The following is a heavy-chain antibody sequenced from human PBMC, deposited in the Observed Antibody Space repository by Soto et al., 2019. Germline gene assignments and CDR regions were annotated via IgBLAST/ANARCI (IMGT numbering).Heavy chain of an antibody. CDR3: ARSSSGPFDI. CDR1: GFTFSGYG. CDR2: IRYDGSDK. J-gene: IGHJ3*02. V-gene: IGHV3-33*01. D-gene: IGHD6-6*01. Sequence: VQLVESGGGVVQPGRSLRLSCAASGFTFSGYGMHWVRQAPGTGLEWVAAIRYDGSDKYYVDSVKGRFTISRDNSNNTLYLQMNTLRAEDTAVYYCARSSSGPFDIWGQGTMVTVS.